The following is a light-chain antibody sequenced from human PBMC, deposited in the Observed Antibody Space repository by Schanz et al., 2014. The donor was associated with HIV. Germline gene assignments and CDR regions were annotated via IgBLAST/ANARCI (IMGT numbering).Light chain of an antibody. CDR3: QTWGTGIVV. CDR1: SGHSSYA. CDR2: LNSDGSH. J-gene: IGLJ2*01. V-gene: IGLV4-69*02. Sequence: QLVLTQSPSASASLGTSVKLTCTLSSGHSSYAIAWHQQAPEKGPRYLMNLNSDGSHSKGDGIPDRFSGSSSGAERYLTISSLQSEDEADYYCQTWGTGIVVFGGGTKLTVL.